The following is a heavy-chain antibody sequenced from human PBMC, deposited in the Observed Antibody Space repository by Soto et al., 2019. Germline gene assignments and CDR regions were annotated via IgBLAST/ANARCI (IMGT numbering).Heavy chain of an antibody. D-gene: IGHD3-10*01. CDR1: GYTFTSYA. V-gene: IGHV1-3*01. Sequence: QVQLVQSGAEVKKPGASVKVSCKASGYTFTSYAMHCVRQAPGQRLERMGWINAGNGNTKYSQKLQCRVTIKRETYASTAYMELSSLRSEDTAVYYCERYYSSGSYSGYYYDSMDGWGKGTTVTVSS. CDR2: INAGNGNT. J-gene: IGHJ6*03. CDR3: ERYYSSGSYSGYYYDSMDG.